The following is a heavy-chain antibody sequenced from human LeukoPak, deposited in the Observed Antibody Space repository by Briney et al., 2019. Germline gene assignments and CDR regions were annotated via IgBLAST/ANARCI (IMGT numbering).Heavy chain of an antibody. J-gene: IGHJ6*02. V-gene: IGHV4-59*01. CDR2: IYYSGST. Sequence: SETLSLTCTVSGGSISSYYWSWIRQPPGKGLEWIGYIYYSGSTNYNPSLKSRVTISVDTSKNQFSLKLSSVTAADTAVYYCARVGVVVTAIPGNVNYYYYYGMDVWGQGTTVTVSS. CDR1: GGSISSYY. CDR3: ARVGVVVTAIPGNVNYYYYYGMDV. D-gene: IGHD2-21*02.